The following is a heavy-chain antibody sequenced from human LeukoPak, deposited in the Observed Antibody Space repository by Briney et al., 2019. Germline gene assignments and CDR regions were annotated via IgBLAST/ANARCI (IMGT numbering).Heavy chain of an antibody. Sequence: PSETLSLTCTVSGGSISRYYWSWIRQPPGKGLEWIGYGHYSGSTKYSPSLKSRVTISVDTSKNQFSLKLTSVTAADTAVYYCARGDHASDYWGQGTLVTVSS. CDR1: GGSISRYY. J-gene: IGHJ4*02. CDR2: GHYSGST. V-gene: IGHV4-59*01. CDR3: ARGDHASDY.